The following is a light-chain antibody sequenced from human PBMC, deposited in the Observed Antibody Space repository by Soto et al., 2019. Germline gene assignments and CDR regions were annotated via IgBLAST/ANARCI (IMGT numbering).Light chain of an antibody. CDR1: QSVRDN. CDR2: GAS. Sequence: EIGMTQSPATLSVSPGETATLSCRASQSVRDNLAWYQQKSGQAPRLLIYGASTRATGIPARFSGSVSGTEFTLTISSLQSEDFAVYYCQHYNSWPPLFGPGTKVDIK. CDR3: QHYNSWPPL. V-gene: IGKV3-15*01. J-gene: IGKJ3*01.